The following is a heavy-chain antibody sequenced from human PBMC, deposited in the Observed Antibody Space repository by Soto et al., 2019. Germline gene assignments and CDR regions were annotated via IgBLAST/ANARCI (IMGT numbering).Heavy chain of an antibody. Sequence: QVQLVQSGAEVKKPGASVKVSCKASGYTFTSYYMHWVRQAPGQGLEWMGIINPSGGSTRFAQKFPCRVTITRDTSTSTDYKGLRSLRLEDGGVYYCARANDYAGTSEDERYYYFGMDVWGPGTTGSVSS. CDR1: GYTFTSYY. J-gene: IGHJ6*02. CDR3: ARANDYAGTSEDERYYYFGMDV. V-gene: IGHV1-46*01. CDR2: INPSGGST. D-gene: IGHD4-17*01.